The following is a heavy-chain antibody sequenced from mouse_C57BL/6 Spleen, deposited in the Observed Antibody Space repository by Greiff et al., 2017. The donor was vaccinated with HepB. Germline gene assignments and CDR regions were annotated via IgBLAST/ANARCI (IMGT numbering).Heavy chain of an antibody. CDR3: ARKDYDGGFAY. CDR2: ISSGSSTI. CDR1: GFTFSDYG. D-gene: IGHD2-4*01. J-gene: IGHJ3*01. V-gene: IGHV5-17*01. Sequence: EVQRVESGGGLVKPGGSLKLSCAASGFTFSDYGMHWVRQAPEKGLEWVAYISSGSSTIYYADTVKGRFTISRDNAKNTLFLQMTSLRSEDTAMYYCARKDYDGGFAYWGQGTLVTVSA.